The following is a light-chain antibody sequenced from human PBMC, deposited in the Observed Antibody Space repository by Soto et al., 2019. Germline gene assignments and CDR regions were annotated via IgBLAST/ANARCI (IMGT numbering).Light chain of an antibody. V-gene: IGKV1-39*01. CDR2: ATS. CDR3: QQSFSTLLT. Sequence: DIQMTQSPSSLSASVGDRVTITCRASQSISTYLNWYQQKPGKAPKLLIYATSSLQSGVPSRFSGSGFATDFTLTINSLQPEDFATYYGQQSFSTLLTFGGGNKVEIK. J-gene: IGKJ4*01. CDR1: QSISTY.